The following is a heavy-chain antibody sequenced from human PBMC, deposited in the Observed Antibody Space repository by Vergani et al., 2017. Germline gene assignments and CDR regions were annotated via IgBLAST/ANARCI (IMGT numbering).Heavy chain of an antibody. CDR2: TWYDGNNK. Sequence: QVQLVESGGGVVQPGRSLRLSCAAFGFTFNQYGMHWVRQAPGKGLEWVAVTWYDGNNKQYADSVKGRFTISRDNSKSTMYLQMNSLRDEDTGVYYCARGLRLLYNRFDPWGQGTLVTVSS. J-gene: IGHJ5*02. V-gene: IGHV3-33*01. CDR1: GFTFNQYG. CDR3: ARGLRLLYNRFDP. D-gene: IGHD1-14*01.